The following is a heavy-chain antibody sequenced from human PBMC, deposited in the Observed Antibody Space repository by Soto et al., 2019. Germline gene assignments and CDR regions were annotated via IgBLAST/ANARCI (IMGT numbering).Heavy chain of an antibody. D-gene: IGHD6-13*01. Sequence: QVQLVQSGAEVKKPGSSVKVSCKASGGTFSSYAISWVRQAPGQGLEWMGGIIPIFGTANYAQKFQGRVTITADESTSTAYMELSSPRSEDTAVYYCASVGYSSSWYTNYYYYYGMDVWGQGTTVTVSS. CDR3: ASVGYSSSWYTNYYYYYGMDV. J-gene: IGHJ6*02. CDR1: GGTFSSYA. CDR2: IIPIFGTA. V-gene: IGHV1-69*01.